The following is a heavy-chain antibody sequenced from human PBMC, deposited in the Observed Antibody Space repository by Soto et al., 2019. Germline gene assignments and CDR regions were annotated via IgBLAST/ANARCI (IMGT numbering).Heavy chain of an antibody. CDR2: IWNDGSNK. CDR3: AREAPFWYFDL. J-gene: IGHJ2*01. CDR1: GFIFSSYG. V-gene: IGHV3-33*01. Sequence: PGGSLRLSCAASGFIFSSYGMHWVRQAPGKGLEWVAVIWNDGSNKYYADSVKGRFTISRDSSKSSLYLQLNSLRAEDTAVYYCAREAPFWYFDLWGRGTPVTVSS.